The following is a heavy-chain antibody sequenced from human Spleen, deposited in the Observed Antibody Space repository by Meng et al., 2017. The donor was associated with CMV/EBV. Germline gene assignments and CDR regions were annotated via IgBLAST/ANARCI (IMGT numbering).Heavy chain of an antibody. CDR1: GYTLTRHC. CDR3: ARDPAAAGTGAYFDY. V-gene: IGHV1-46*01. CDR2: IAPSGGTP. J-gene: IGHJ4*02. D-gene: IGHD6-13*01. Sequence: SGYTLTRHCIHWMRQAPGQGLEWMGIIAPSGGTPRYAQKFQGRVSMTRDTSTSTVYMELSSLRSEDTAVYYCARDPAAAGTGAYFDYWGQGALVTVSS.